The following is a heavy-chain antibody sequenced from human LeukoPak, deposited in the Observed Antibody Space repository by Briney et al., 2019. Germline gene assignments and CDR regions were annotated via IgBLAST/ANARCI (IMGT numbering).Heavy chain of an antibody. V-gene: IGHV3-53*01. D-gene: IGHD1-26*01. CDR1: GFTVSSNY. CDR3: DRVASGSYYYPFDY. CDR2: IYTGCST. J-gene: IGHJ4*02. Sequence: GGSLKLSCAASGFTVSSNYMSWVRQAPGKGLEWVAVIYTGCSTYYADPVMGRLTITRNNSKNPLDLQMSILRAEDTTVLYYDRVASGSYYYPFDYWRQGTLVTVSS.